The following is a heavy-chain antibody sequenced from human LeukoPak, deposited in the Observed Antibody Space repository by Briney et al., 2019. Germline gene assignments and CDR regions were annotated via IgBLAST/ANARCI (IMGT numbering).Heavy chain of an antibody. V-gene: IGHV4-38-2*02. CDR1: GYSISTGYY. CDR2: INHSGST. D-gene: IGHD3-22*01. J-gene: IGHJ4*02. Sequence: SETLSLTCTVSGYSISTGYYWDWIRQPPGKGLEWIGEINHSGSTNYNPSLKSRVTISVDTSKNQFSLKLSSVTAADTAVYYCARYGYYYDNSGYYEGAYFDYWGQGTLVTVSS. CDR3: ARYGYYYDNSGYYEGAYFDY.